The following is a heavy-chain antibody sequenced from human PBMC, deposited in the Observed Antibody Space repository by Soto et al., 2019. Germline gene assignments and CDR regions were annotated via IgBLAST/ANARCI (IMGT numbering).Heavy chain of an antibody. CDR3: ARVNYDSSGYYLPYYYGMDV. CDR1: GGSISSGDYY. V-gene: IGHV4-30-4*01. CDR2: IYYSGST. Sequence: QVQLQESGPGLVKPSQTLSLTCTVSGGSISSGDYYWSWIRQPPGKGLEWIGYIYYSGSTYYNPSLESRVTISVDTSKNQFSLKLSSVTAADTAVYYCARVNYDSSGYYLPYYYGMDVWGQGTTVTVSS. J-gene: IGHJ6*02. D-gene: IGHD3-22*01.